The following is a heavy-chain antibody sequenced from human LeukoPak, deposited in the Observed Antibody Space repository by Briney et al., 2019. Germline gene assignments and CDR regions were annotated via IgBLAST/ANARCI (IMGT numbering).Heavy chain of an antibody. CDR3: ARDRLAARGTFDY. V-gene: IGHV1-69*13. D-gene: IGHD6-6*01. CDR1: GGTFSSYA. Sequence: SVKVSCKASGGTFSSYAISWVRQAPGQGLEWMGGIIPIFGAANYAQKFQGRVTITADESTSTAYMELSSLRSEDTAVYYCARDRLAARGTFDYWGQGTLVTVSS. CDR2: IIPIFGAA. J-gene: IGHJ4*02.